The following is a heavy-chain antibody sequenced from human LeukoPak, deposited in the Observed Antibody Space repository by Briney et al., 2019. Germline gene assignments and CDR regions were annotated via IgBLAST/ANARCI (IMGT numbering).Heavy chain of an antibody. V-gene: IGHV1-69*13. CDR3: AINYGGNSGDAFDI. CDR2: IIPIFGTA. Sequence: GASVKVSCKASGGTFSSYAISWVRQAPGQGLEWMGGIIPIFGTANYAQKFQGRVTITADESTSTAYMELSSLRSEDTAVYYCAINYGGNSGDAFDIWGQGTMVTVSS. D-gene: IGHD4-23*01. J-gene: IGHJ3*02. CDR1: GGTFSSYA.